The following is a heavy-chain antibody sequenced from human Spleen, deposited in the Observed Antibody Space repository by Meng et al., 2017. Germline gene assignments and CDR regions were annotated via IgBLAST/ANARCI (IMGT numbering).Heavy chain of an antibody. CDR3: ARGGASSIWFDP. D-gene: IGHD2-2*01. J-gene: IGHJ5*02. V-gene: IGHV4-39*01. CDR1: GGSISSSSYY. CDR2: IYYSGST. Sequence: QLQLQESGPGLVKPSETLSLTCTVSGGSISSSSYYWGWIRQPPGKGLEWIGSIYYSGSTYYNPSLKSRVTISVDTSKNQFSLKLSSVTAADTAVYYCARGGASSIWFDPWGQGTLVTVSS.